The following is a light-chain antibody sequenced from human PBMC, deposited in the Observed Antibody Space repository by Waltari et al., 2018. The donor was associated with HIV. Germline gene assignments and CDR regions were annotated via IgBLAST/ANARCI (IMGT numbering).Light chain of an antibody. CDR1: SSNIGAGFD. Sequence: QSVLTQPPSVSGAPGQRVTISCTGSSSNIGAGFDVHWYQQVPGTAPKLLLYGNINRPSGVPDRFSGSKSGASASLAITGLQAEDEADYYCQSYDSSLSGSRVFGTGTKVTVL. CDR3: QSYDSSLSGSRV. CDR2: GNI. V-gene: IGLV1-40*01. J-gene: IGLJ1*01.